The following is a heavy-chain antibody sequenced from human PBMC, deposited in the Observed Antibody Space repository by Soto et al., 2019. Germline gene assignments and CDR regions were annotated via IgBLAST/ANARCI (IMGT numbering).Heavy chain of an antibody. J-gene: IGHJ4*02. D-gene: IGHD6-19*01. CDR2: IKQDGSEK. CDR1: GFTFSSYW. CDR3: ARDRVAVGSYYFDY. V-gene: IGHV3-7*01. Sequence: GGSLRLSCAASGFTFSSYWMSWVRQAPGKGLEWVANIKQDGSEKYYVDSVKGRFTISRDNAKNSLYLQMNSLRAEDTAVYYCARDRVAVGSYYFDYWGQGTLVTVSS.